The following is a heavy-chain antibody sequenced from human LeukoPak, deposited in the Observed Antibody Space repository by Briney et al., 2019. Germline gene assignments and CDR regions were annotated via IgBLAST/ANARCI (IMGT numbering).Heavy chain of an antibody. V-gene: IGHV4-39*01. J-gene: IGHJ4*02. CDR3: ARTSWFGELLWPWDLDY. CDR2: IYYSGST. Sequence: SETLSLTCTVSGSSISSSSYYWGWIRQPPGKGLEWIGRIYYSGSTYYSTSLKSRVTIPVDTSKNQFSLKLSSVTAADTAVYYCARTSWFGELLWPWDLDYWGQGTLITVSS. CDR1: GSSISSSSYY. D-gene: IGHD3-10*01.